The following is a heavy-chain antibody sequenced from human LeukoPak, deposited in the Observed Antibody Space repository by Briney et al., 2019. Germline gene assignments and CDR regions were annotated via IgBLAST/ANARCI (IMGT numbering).Heavy chain of an antibody. CDR1: GGSFSGYY. V-gene: IGHV4-34*01. J-gene: IGHJ6*02. CDR3: ARWAALGYCSSTSCYRRGYYYYGMDV. D-gene: IGHD2-2*02. Sequence: SETLSLTCAVYGGSFSGYYWSWIRQPPGKGLEWIGEINHSGSTNYNPSLKSRVTISVDTSKNQFSLKLSSVTAAVTAVYYCARWAALGYCSSTSCYRRGYYYYGMDVWGQGTTVTVSS. CDR2: INHSGST.